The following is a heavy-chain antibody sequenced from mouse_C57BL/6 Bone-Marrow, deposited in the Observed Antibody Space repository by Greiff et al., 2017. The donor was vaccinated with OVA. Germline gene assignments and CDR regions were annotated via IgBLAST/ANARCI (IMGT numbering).Heavy chain of an antibody. Sequence: VQLQQSGAELARPGASVKLSCKASGYTFTSYGISWVKQRTGQGLEWIGEIYPRSGNTYYNEKFKGKATLTADKSSITAYMELRSLTCEYSAVYVCELSKLRHFDYWGQGTTLTVSS. CDR3: ELSKLRHFDY. CDR1: GYTFTSYG. J-gene: IGHJ2*01. D-gene: IGHD3-2*02. CDR2: IYPRSGNT. V-gene: IGHV1-81*01.